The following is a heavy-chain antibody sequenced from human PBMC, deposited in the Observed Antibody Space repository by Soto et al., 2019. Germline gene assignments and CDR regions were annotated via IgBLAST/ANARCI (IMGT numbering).Heavy chain of an antibody. CDR1: GFTFSSYA. CDR3: AKVWPSYDSSGYVDY. CDR2: ISGSGGST. Sequence: GGSLRLSCAASGFTFSSYAMSWVRQAPGKGLEWVSDISGSGGSTYYADSVKGRFTISRDNSKNTLYLQMNSLRAEDTAVYYCAKVWPSYDSSGYVDYWGQGTLVTVSS. V-gene: IGHV3-23*01. J-gene: IGHJ4*02. D-gene: IGHD3-22*01.